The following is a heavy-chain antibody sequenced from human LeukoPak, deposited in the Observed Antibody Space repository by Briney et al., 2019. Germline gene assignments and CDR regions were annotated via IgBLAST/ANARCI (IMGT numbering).Heavy chain of an antibody. V-gene: IGHV3-33*01. CDR2: IWSDASNT. J-gene: IGHJ4*02. CDR3: QTTYGIRDFDT. D-gene: IGHD4-17*01. Sequence: GGSLRLSCAASGFIFSSYGMHWVRHAPCKGLEWVAVIWSDASNTYYVDSVKGRFTISRDNSKNTLYLQMNSLRAEDTAVYYFQTTYGIRDFDTWGQGTLVTVSS. CDR1: GFIFSSYG.